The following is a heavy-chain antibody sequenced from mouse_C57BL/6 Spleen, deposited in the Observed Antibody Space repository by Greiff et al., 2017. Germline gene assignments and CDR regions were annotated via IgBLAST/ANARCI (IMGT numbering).Heavy chain of an antibody. CDR2: ISSGGSCT. Sequence: EVQGVESGGDLVKPGGSLKLSCAASGFTFSSYGMSWVRQTPDKRLEWVATISSGGSCTYYPDSVKGRFTISRDNAKNTLYLQMSSLKSEDTAMYYCARPPLRGTWFAYWGQGTLVTVSA. D-gene: IGHD1-1*01. CDR1: GFTFSSYG. CDR3: ARPPLRGTWFAY. V-gene: IGHV5-6*01. J-gene: IGHJ3*01.